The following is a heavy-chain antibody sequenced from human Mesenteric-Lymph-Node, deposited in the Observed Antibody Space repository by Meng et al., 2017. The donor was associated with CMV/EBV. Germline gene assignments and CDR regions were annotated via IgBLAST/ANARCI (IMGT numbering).Heavy chain of an antibody. J-gene: IGHJ4*02. CDR2: ISSSSSYI. CDR1: GFTFSSYS. V-gene: IGHV3-21*01. Sequence: GESLKISCAGSGFTFSSYSMNWVRQAPGKGLEWVSSISSSSSYIYYADSVKGRFTISRDNAKNSLYLQMNSLRAEDTAVYYCARSSTTAYYFDYWGQGTLVTVSS. D-gene: IGHD4-11*01. CDR3: ARSSTTAYYFDY.